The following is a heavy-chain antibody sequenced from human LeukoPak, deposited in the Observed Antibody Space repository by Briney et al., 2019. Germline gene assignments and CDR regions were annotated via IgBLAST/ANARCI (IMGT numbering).Heavy chain of an antibody. CDR2: ISGYNGNT. V-gene: IGHV1-18*01. J-gene: IGHJ3*02. CDR3: ARMHCGITSCSHDAFDI. CDR1: GYTVTSYG. D-gene: IGHD2-2*01. Sequence: ASVKVSCKASGYTVTSYGISWVRQAPGQGLEWMGWISGYNGNTNYAQKVQGRVTMTTDTSTSTAYMELRSLISDDTAVYYCARMHCGITSCSHDAFDIWGQGTMVTVS.